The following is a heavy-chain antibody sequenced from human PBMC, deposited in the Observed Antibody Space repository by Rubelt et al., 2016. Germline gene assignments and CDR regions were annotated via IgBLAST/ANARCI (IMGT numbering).Heavy chain of an antibody. V-gene: IGHV4-38-2*02. Sequence: VRLQESGPGLVKPSETLSLTYTDSGYSISSGFYWGWIRQSPGKGLEWIGAISYSGNTYYHPSLKSRLTISIDTSKNQFSLRLSSVTAAETAVYYCARHYNWDYAAFGDMGVWGQGTTVTVSS. CDR1: GYSISSGFY. J-gene: IGHJ6*02. CDR3: ARHYNWDYAAFGDMGV. CDR2: ISYSGNT. D-gene: IGHD1-7*01.